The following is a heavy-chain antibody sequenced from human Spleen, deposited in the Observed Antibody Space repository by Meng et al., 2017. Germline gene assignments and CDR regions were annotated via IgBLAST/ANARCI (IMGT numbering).Heavy chain of an antibody. V-gene: IGHV4-59*01. Sequence: SETLSLTCSVSVGSISFYYWSWIRQPPGKGLEWIGYIYYSGSTNYSPSLKSRVTISVDTSKNQFSLKLSSVTAADTAVYYCARGFLSGSGWYEDYYYYYGMDVWGQGTTVTVSS. D-gene: IGHD6-19*01. CDR2: IYYSGST. CDR3: ARGFLSGSGWYEDYYYYYGMDV. J-gene: IGHJ6*02. CDR1: VGSISFYY.